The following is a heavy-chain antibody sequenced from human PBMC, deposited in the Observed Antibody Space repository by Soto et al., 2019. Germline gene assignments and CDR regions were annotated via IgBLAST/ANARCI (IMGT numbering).Heavy chain of an antibody. J-gene: IGHJ4*02. CDR3: AKRRPGSSWYEGDS. CDR1: GFIFINYG. Sequence: QVQLVESGGGVVQPGRSLRLSCAASGFIFINYGMHWVRQAPGKGLEWLAVISYDGTIQYYVDSVTGRFTISRDNSNNTLFLQMNSLKPEDPAVYFCAKRRPGSSWYEGDSWGQGTLVTVSS. CDR2: ISYDGTIQ. V-gene: IGHV3-30*18. D-gene: IGHD6-13*01.